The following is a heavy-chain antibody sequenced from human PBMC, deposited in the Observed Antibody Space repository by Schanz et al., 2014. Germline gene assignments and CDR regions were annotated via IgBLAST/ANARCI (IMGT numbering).Heavy chain of an antibody. CDR2: LRSDGSRR. V-gene: IGHV3-30*02. J-gene: IGHJ4*02. Sequence: VQLVESWGGVVQPGGSLRLSCVGSGYSFSDYDMYWIRQAPGKGLEWLAFLRSDGSRRDYADSVKGRFTISRDNSRNTLSLQMSSLRPEDTAVYYCAKDPPRGVRTPIKPTLDYWGQGTRVTVS. CDR3: AKDPPRGVRTPIKPTLDY. D-gene: IGHD3-10*01. CDR1: GYSFSDYD.